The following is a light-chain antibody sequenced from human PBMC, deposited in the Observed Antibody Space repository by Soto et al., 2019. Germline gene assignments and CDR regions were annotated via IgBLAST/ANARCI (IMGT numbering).Light chain of an antibody. V-gene: IGLV2-11*01. Sequence: QSVLTQPRSVPGSPGQSVTISCTGTSSDVGGYYSVSWYQHHPGKAPKLMIYDVSKPPSGVPDRLSGSKSDKTASLTISGLQAEDEVDYCCCTYAVTNRYVIAMGTKVXVL. J-gene: IGLJ1*01. CDR2: DVS. CDR3: CTYAVTNRYV. CDR1: SSDVGGYYS.